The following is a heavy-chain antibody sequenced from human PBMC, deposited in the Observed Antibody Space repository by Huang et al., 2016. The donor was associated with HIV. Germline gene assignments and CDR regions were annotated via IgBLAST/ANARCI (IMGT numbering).Heavy chain of an antibody. D-gene: IGHD3-3*01. CDR2: IYYSGST. CDR3: VNFIQYYDFPKLMDV. CDR1: GGSISGSSYY. V-gene: IGHV4-39*01. J-gene: IGHJ6*02. Sequence: QLQLQESGPGLVKPSETLSLTCSVSGGSISGSSYYWGWIRQPPGKGLGWIGNIYYSGSTYYNPSLKSRVTISVDTSKNQFTLKLNSVTAADTAVYYCVNFIQYYDFPKLMDVWGQGTTVTVSS.